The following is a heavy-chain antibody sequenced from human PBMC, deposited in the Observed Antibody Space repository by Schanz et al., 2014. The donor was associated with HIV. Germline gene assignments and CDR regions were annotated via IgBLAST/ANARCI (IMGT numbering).Heavy chain of an antibody. Sequence: QVQLVESGGGVVQPGKSLRLSCAASGFTFSSYGMHWVRQAPGKGLEWVAVIWYDGSNKYYTDSVKGRFTISRDSSKNPLYLQMNSLRAEDTAVYYCARDAASHSYGSTMDVWGQGTTVTVSS. D-gene: IGHD5-18*01. CDR1: GFTFSSYG. CDR3: ARDAASHSYGSTMDV. CDR2: IWYDGSNK. V-gene: IGHV3-33*01. J-gene: IGHJ6*02.